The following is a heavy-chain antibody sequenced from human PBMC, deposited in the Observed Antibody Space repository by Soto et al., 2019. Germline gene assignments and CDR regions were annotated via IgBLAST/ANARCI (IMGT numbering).Heavy chain of an antibody. CDR2: IIPIFGTA. Sequence: QVPLVQSGAEVKKPGSSVKVSCKASGGTFSSYAISWVRQAPGQGLEWMGGIIPIFGTANYAQKFQGRVTITADESTSTAYMELSSLRSEDTAVYYCARDGEGYCSGGSCYGAGGYYYYGMDVWGQGTTVTVSS. V-gene: IGHV1-69*01. J-gene: IGHJ6*02. CDR1: GGTFSSYA. D-gene: IGHD2-15*01. CDR3: ARDGEGYCSGGSCYGAGGYYYYGMDV.